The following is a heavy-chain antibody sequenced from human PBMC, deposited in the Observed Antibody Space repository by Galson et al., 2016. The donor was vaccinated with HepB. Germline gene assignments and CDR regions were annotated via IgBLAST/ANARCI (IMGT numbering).Heavy chain of an antibody. CDR1: GFTFNSYA. Sequence: SLRLSCAASGFTFNSYAMHWVRQAPGKGPEWVAVISFDGSNNFYADSVKGRFTISRDNSKNTLYLQMNSLRAEDTAVYYCARDDDYVWGTYRYTRTVPQYYFDYWGQGTLVTVSS. CDR3: ARDDDYVWGTYRYTRTVPQYYFDY. CDR2: ISFDGSNN. D-gene: IGHD3-16*02. J-gene: IGHJ4*02. V-gene: IGHV3-30-3*01.